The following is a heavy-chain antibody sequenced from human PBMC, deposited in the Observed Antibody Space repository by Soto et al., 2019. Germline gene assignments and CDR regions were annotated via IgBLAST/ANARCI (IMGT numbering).Heavy chain of an antibody. V-gene: IGHV3-48*03. CDR2: ISSTGTSM. CDR3: ARETHFIDY. Sequence: VQLVESGGDLVQPGGSLRLSCAASGFTFSSYEMNWFRQAPGKGLEWVSYISSTGTSMDYADSVQGRFTISRDNAKNSLHLQLNSLRDEDTAVYYCARETHFIDYWGQGTLVSVSA. J-gene: IGHJ4*02. CDR1: GFTFSSYE.